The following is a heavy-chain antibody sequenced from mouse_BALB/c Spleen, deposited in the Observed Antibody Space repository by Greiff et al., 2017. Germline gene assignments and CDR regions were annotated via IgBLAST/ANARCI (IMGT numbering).Heavy chain of an antibody. D-gene: IGHD1-1*01. CDR1: GFTFSSYG. J-gene: IGHJ2*01. CDR3: ARVLYYGSSYDY. Sequence: DVMLVESGGGLVQPGGSLKLSCAASGFTFSSYGMSWVRQTPDKRLELVATINSNGGSTYYPDSVKGRFTISRDNAKNTLYLQMSSLKSEDTAMYYCARVLYYGSSYDYWGQGTTLTVSS. V-gene: IGHV5-6-3*01. CDR2: INSNGGST.